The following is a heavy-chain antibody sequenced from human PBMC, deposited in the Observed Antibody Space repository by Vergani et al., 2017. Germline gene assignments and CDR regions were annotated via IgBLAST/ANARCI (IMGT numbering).Heavy chain of an antibody. J-gene: IGHJ4*02. CDR3: GWIAAAGRGLYYFDY. V-gene: IGHV4-39*01. Sequence: QLQLQESGPGLVKPSETLSLTCTVSGGSISSSSYYWGWIRQPPGKGLEWIGSIYYSGSTYYNPSLKSRVTISVDTSKNQFSLKLSSVTAADTAVYYCGWIAAAGRGLYYFDYWGQGTLVTVSS. CDR2: IYYSGST. D-gene: IGHD6-13*01. CDR1: GGSISSSSYY.